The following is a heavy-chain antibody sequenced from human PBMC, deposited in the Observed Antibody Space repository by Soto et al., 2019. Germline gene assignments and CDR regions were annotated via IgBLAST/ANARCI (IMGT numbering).Heavy chain of an antibody. CDR3: ARLYYDFWSGYSSWFDP. CDR1: GGSISSCY. J-gene: IGHJ5*02. CDR2: IYYSGST. D-gene: IGHD3-3*01. Sequence: PSETLSLTCTVSGGSISSCYWSWIRQPPGKGLEWIGYIYYSGSTNYNPSLKSRVTISVDTSKNQFSLKLSSVTAADTAVYYCARLYYDFWSGYSSWFDPWGQGTLVTVSS. V-gene: IGHV4-59*01.